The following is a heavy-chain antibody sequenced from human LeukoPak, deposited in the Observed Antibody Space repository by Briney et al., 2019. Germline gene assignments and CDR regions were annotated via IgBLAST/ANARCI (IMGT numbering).Heavy chain of an antibody. CDR2: IYYTGSI. D-gene: IGHD2-2*01. CDR3: ARLLAENNALFDF. Sequence: SETLSLTCTVSGVSITSIHSYWGWIRQSPGKGLEWIGSIYYTGSIYYNPSLSSRVTISVDTSTNQFSLRLTSVTAADTAVYYCARLLAENNALFDFWGQGTLVTVSS. V-gene: IGHV4-39*01. CDR1: GVSITSIHSY. J-gene: IGHJ4*02.